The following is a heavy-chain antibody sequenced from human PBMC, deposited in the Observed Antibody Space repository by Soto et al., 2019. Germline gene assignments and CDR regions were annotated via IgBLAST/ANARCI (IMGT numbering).Heavy chain of an antibody. Sequence: LRLYCAASVFAFSIYAMSCVRQAPCKGLDWVSAISGSGGSTYYADSVKGRFTISRDNSKNTLYLQMNSLRAEDTAVYYCAKDISPYYYDILTGYGFDYWGQGTLVTASS. J-gene: IGHJ4*02. CDR2: ISGSGGST. CDR3: AKDISPYYYDILTGYGFDY. CDR1: VFAFSIYA. V-gene: IGHV3-23*01. D-gene: IGHD3-9*01.